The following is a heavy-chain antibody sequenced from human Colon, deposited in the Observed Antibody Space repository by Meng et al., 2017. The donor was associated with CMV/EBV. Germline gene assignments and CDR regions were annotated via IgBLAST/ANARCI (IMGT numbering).Heavy chain of an antibody. Sequence: FAASGFRISYYAMDWVPQAPGQGLEWVSVISASGDITFYTESVKGRFTIGRDTSKNTVYLQMDSLRAEDTAVYYCARAPTRKYYFHFWGQGRLVTVSS. CDR3: ARAPTRKYYFHF. V-gene: IGHV3-23*01. CDR1: GFRISYYA. D-gene: IGHD5-24*01. J-gene: IGHJ4*02. CDR2: ISASGDIT.